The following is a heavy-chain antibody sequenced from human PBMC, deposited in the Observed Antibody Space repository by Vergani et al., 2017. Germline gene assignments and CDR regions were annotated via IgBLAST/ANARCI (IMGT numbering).Heavy chain of an antibody. CDR3: ARSNDFWSGYYYRGFDY. CDR2: IYPGDSDT. Sequence: EVQLVQSGAEVKKPGESLTISCKVSGYSFTSYWIGWVRQMPGKGLEWMGIIYPGDSDTRYSPSFQGQVTISADKSISTAYLQWSSLKASDTAMYYCARSNDFWSGYYYRGFDYWGQGTLVTVSS. J-gene: IGHJ4*02. V-gene: IGHV5-51*01. CDR1: GYSFTSYW. D-gene: IGHD3-3*01.